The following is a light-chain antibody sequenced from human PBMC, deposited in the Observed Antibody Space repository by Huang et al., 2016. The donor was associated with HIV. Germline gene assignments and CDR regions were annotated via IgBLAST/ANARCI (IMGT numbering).Light chain of an antibody. V-gene: IGKV3-15*01. CDR3: QQYSDWPPIT. CDR1: ESISSS. Sequence: EIVMTQSPGTLSVSPGERVTLSCSANESISSSLAWYQQVSGQAPRLLIYDASTRATGVPARFSGSVSGTNFTLTISSLQSEDFAVYYCQQYSDWPPITFGQGTRLDIK. J-gene: IGKJ5*01. CDR2: DAS.